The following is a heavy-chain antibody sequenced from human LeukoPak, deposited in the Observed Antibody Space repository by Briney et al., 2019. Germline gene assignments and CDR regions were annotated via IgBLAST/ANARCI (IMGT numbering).Heavy chain of an antibody. V-gene: IGHV1-69*04. J-gene: IGHJ4*02. CDR3: ASIAGIAAAGTPFDY. CDR1: GGTFSSYA. D-gene: IGHD6-13*01. Sequence: RASVKVSCKASGGTFSSYAISWVRQAPGQGLEWMGRIIPILGIANYAQKFQGRVTITADKSTSTAYMELSSLRSEDTAVYYCASIAGIAAAGTPFDYWGQGTLVTVSS. CDR2: IIPILGIA.